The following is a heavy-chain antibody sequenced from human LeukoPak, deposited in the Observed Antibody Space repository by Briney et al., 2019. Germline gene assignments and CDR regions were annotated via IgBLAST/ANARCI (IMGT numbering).Heavy chain of an antibody. CDR1: GDTVSSNSAT. D-gene: IGHD1-26*01. Sequence: PSQTLSLTCAISGDTVSSNSATWNWIRQSPSRGLEWLGRTYYRSKWNHDYALSVKSRLTINPDTSRNEVSLHLNSVTPEDTAVYYCARIPRSGNYVDGWFDPWGQGTLVTVSS. CDR3: ARIPRSGNYVDGWFDP. J-gene: IGHJ5*02. CDR2: TYYRSKWNH. V-gene: IGHV6-1*01.